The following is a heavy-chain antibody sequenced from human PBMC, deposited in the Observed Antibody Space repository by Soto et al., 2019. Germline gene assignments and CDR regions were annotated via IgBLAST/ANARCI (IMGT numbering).Heavy chain of an antibody. CDR3: ARVDTSMGATCVSY. Sequence: SETLSLTCTVSGGSISTYYWSWIRQPPGKGLEWIGYIYYSGSTNYNPSLKSRVTMSVDTSKNQFSLKLSSVTAADTAVYYCARVDTSMGATCVSYWGQGTLVTVSS. CDR1: GGSISTYY. D-gene: IGHD1-26*01. J-gene: IGHJ4*02. V-gene: IGHV4-59*01. CDR2: IYYSGST.